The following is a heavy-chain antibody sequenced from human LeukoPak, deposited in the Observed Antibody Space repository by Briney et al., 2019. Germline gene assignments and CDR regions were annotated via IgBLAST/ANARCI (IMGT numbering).Heavy chain of an antibody. CDR2: IRNDGSNK. CDR1: GFIFSSYG. CDR3: AKLLSNSGRFLY. V-gene: IGHV3-30*02. J-gene: IGHJ4*02. D-gene: IGHD4-23*01. Sequence: SGGSLRLSCAASGFIFSSYGMHWVRQAPGRGLEWVAFIRNDGSNKYYADSVKGRFTISRDNSKNTLYLQMNSLRAEDTAVYYCAKLLSNSGRFLYWGQGTLVTVSS.